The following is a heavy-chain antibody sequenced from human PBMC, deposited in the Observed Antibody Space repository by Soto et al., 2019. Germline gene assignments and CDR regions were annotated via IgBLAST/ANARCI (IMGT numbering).Heavy chain of an antibody. CDR1: GFTFSSYA. D-gene: IGHD3-9*01. CDR2: ISYDGSNK. CDR3: AREVPHIDWDDYGDY. Sequence: GGSLRLSCAASGFTFSSYAMHWVRQAPGKGLEWVAVISYDGSNKYYADSVKGRFTISRDNSKNTLYLQMNSLRAEDTAVYYCAREVPHIDWDDYGDYWGQGTLVTVSS. V-gene: IGHV3-30-3*01. J-gene: IGHJ4*02.